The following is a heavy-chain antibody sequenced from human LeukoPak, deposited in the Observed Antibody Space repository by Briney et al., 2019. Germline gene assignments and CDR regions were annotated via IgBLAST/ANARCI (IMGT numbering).Heavy chain of an antibody. CDR2: FYYTGST. CDR1: GGSISSNGYY. J-gene: IGHJ4*02. CDR3: ARALVTFLEGPNPYYFDY. D-gene: IGHD3-3*02. Sequence: PSETLSLTCTVSGGSISSNGYYWGWIRQPPGKGLEWIGSFYYTGSTFYSPSLKSRVTISIDTSKNQFSLKLSSVTAADTAVYYCARALVTFLEGPNPYYFDYWGQGTLVTVSS. V-gene: IGHV4-39*07.